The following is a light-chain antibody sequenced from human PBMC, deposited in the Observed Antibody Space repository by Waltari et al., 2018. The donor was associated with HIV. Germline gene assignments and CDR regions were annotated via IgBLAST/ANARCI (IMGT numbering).Light chain of an antibody. Sequence: DVVMTQSPDALKGSLGERVTIKCKSSQSVFSNSNKKSYLAWYQQRPGQTPNLLVYWATTRVSAAPARFSGSGSGTDFTLTINNRQAEDAAIYYCQQYYMTPPTFGQGTKVEI. J-gene: IGKJ1*01. CDR3: QQYYMTPPT. V-gene: IGKV4-1*01. CDR1: QSVFSNSNKKSY. CDR2: WAT.